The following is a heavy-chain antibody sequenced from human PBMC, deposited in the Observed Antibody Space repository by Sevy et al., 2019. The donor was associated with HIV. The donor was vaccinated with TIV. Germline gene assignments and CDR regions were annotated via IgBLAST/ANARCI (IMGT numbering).Heavy chain of an antibody. D-gene: IGHD3-22*01. CDR3: ARGVEGYYDSSGYHRYFDL. CDR1: GFTFSDYY. Sequence: GGSLRLSCAASGFTFSDYYMSWIRQAPGKGLEWVSYISSSGSTIYYADAVKGRFTISRDNAKNSLYLQMNSLRAEDTAVYYCARGVEGYYDSSGYHRYFDLWDRGTLVTVSS. J-gene: IGHJ2*01. CDR2: ISSSGSTI. V-gene: IGHV3-11*01.